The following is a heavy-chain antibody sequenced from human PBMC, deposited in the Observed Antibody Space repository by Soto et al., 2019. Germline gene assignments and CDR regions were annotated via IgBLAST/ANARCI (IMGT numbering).Heavy chain of an antibody. Sequence: QVQLAQSGVEVKKPGSSVKVSCQTSRGTFNTSPISWVRQAPGQGLEWLGDILPVFGMVKYAQQCQDRLNLTEDESTTSVCMEVSRLTPEDTAVYFCATPHLWGRQYDYRSPPTASLYHSGLGVWGQGTTVIVSS. V-gene: IGHV1-69*01. J-gene: IGHJ6*02. CDR2: ILPVFGMV. CDR3: ATPHLWGRQYDYRSPPTASLYHSGLGV. D-gene: IGHD3-16*01. CDR1: RGTFNTSP.